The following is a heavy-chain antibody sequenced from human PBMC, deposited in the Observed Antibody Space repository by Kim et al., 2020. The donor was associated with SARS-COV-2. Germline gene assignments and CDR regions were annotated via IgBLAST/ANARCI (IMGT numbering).Heavy chain of an antibody. CDR3: VRGRNYYESSGFCLDM. V-gene: IGHV3-11*06. D-gene: IGHD3-22*01. CDR1: GFTFSDYY. J-gene: IGHJ3*02. Sequence: GGSLRLSCAASGFTFSDYYMTWIRQAPGKGLEGISFISSGGTSTNYADSVKGRFTISRDNAKNTVFLQMNSLRDGDTAVYFCVRGRNYYESSGFCLDMWG. CDR2: ISSGGTST.